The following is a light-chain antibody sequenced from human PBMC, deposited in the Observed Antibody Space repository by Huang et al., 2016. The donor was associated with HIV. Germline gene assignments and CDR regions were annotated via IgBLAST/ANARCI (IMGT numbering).Light chain of an antibody. V-gene: IGKV3-20*01. Sequence: EIVLTQSPGTLSLSPGERATLSCRANHSVSSSYLAWYQQKPGQAPRLLIYGASSRATGIPDRFSGSGSGTDFTLTISRLEPEDFAVYYCQQYGSSPPWITFGQGTRLDIK. CDR2: GAS. CDR3: QQYGSSPPWIT. CDR1: HSVSSSY. J-gene: IGKJ5*01.